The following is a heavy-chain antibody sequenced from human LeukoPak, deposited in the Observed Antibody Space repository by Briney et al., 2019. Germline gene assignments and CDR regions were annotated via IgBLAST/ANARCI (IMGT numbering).Heavy chain of an antibody. Sequence: SSETLSLTCTVSGGSISSYYWSWIRQPPGKGLEWIGYIYYSGSTNYNPSLKSRVTISVDTSKNQFSLKLSSVTAADTAVYYCARAGIVATIGSYYFDYWGQGTLVTVSS. CDR1: GGSISSYY. CDR3: ARAGIVATIGSYYFDY. J-gene: IGHJ4*02. CDR2: IYYSGST. V-gene: IGHV4-59*08. D-gene: IGHD5-12*01.